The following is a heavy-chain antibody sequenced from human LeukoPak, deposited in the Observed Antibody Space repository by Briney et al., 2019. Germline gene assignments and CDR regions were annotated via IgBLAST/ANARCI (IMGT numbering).Heavy chain of an antibody. V-gene: IGHV1-46*01. D-gene: IGHD3-22*01. CDR1: GYTFTSYY. J-gene: IGHJ4*02. Sequence: SVNVSCMASGYTFTSYYMHWVRQAPGQGLEWVGIINPSGGSTSSEQKFQGRVTMTRDTSTGTVYMELRSLRTEVTDVYYCAREDDYYDSSGTFDYWGQGTLVTVSS. CDR2: INPSGGST. CDR3: AREDDYYDSSGTFDY.